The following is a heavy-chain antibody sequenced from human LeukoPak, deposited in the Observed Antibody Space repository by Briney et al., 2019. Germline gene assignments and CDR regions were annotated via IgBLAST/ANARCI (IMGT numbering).Heavy chain of an antibody. D-gene: IGHD1-26*01. CDR3: ARDRSSGSYFVAFDI. CDR1: GFTFSSYE. V-gene: IGHV3-48*03. Sequence: PGGSLRLSCSASGFTFSSYEMNWVRQAPGKGLEWVSYISSSGSTIYYADSVKGRFTISRDNAKNSLYLQMNSLRAEDTAVYYCARDRSSGSYFVAFDIWGQGTMVTVSS. CDR2: ISSSGSTI. J-gene: IGHJ3*02.